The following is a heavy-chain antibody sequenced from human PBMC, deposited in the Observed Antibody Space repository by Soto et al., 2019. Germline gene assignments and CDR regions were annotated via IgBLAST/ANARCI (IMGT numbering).Heavy chain of an antibody. J-gene: IGHJ4*02. Sequence: PSETLSLTCTVSGGSISSGGYSWSWIRQPPGKGLEWIGYIYQSGSTNYNPSLKSRVTISVDRSKNQFSLKLSSVTAADTAVYYCARGLALYSGSPERDYWGQGTLVTVSS. V-gene: IGHV4-30-2*01. D-gene: IGHD1-26*01. CDR2: IYQSGST. CDR3: ARGLALYSGSPERDY. CDR1: GGSISSGGYS.